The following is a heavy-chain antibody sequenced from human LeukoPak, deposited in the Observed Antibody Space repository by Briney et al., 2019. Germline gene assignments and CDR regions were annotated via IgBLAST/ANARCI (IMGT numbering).Heavy chain of an antibody. CDR1: GGSISSYF. D-gene: IGHD2-2*01. CDR3: ARDKHCSSTSCYEDPDWFDP. CDR2: IYYSGST. Sequence: SETLSLTCTVSGGSISSYFWSWIRQPPGKGLEWIGYIYYSGSTNYNPSLKSRVTMSVDTSKNQFSLKLSSVTAADTAVYYCARDKHCSSTSCYEDPDWFDPWGQGTLVTVSS. V-gene: IGHV4-59*12. J-gene: IGHJ5*02.